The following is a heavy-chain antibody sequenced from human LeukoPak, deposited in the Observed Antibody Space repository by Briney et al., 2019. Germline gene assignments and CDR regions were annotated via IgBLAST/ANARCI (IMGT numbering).Heavy chain of an antibody. CDR3: AKSHYNLGNWSPFDP. Sequence: GGSLRLSCAASGFTFSSYAMSWVRQAPGKGLEWVPSMSGSGGTTHYADSVKGRFTISRDNPKNTLYLEMNSLRAEDTALYYCAKSHYNLGNWSPFDPWGQGTLVTVSA. J-gene: IGHJ5*02. D-gene: IGHD3-16*01. V-gene: IGHV3-23*01. CDR1: GFTFSSYA. CDR2: MSGSGGTT.